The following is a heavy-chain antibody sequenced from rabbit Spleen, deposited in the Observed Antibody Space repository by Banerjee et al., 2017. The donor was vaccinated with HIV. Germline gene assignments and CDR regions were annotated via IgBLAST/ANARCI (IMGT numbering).Heavy chain of an antibody. Sequence: QSLEESGGGLVEPGASLTLTCTASGFSFSTVYWIYWVRQAPGKGLEWIGTIFAGSTGTTDYASWAKGRFTISKTSSTTVTLQMTSLTAADTATYFCARDFDFWGQGTLVTVS. CDR2: IFAGSTGTT. J-gene: IGHJ4*01. V-gene: IGHV1S40*01. CDR1: GFSFSTVYW. CDR3: ARDFDF.